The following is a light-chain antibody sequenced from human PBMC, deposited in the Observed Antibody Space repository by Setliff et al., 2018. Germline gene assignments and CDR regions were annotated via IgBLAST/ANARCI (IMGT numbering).Light chain of an antibody. CDR3: ETWDSNTRV. J-gene: IGLJ2*01. CDR2: LEGSGSY. Sequence: QPVLPQSSSASASLGSSVKLTCTLSSGHSSYIIAWHQQQPGKAPRYLMKLEGSGSYNKGSGVPDRFSGSSSGADRYLTISNLQSEDEADYYCETWDSNTRVFGGGTKVTVL. V-gene: IGLV4-60*03. CDR1: SGHSSYI.